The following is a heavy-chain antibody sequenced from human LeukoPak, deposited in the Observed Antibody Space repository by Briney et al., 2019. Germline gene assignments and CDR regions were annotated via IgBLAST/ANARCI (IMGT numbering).Heavy chain of an antibody. D-gene: IGHD3-10*01. V-gene: IGHV3-48*03. CDR3: ARDRLPQSASGTYGDALDL. J-gene: IGHJ3*01. Sequence: GGSLRLSCAASGFTFSSYEMNWVRQAPGKGLEWVSYISSSGSTIKYRDSVKGRFTISRDNAKNSLYLQMNSLRAEDTAVYYCARDRLPQSASGTYGDALDLWGQGTMVTVSS. CDR1: GFTFSSYE. CDR2: ISSSGSTI.